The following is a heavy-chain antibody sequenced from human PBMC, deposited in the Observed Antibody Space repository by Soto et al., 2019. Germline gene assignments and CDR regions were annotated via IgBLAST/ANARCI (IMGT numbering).Heavy chain of an antibody. Sequence: ASVKVSCKAFGYTFSTYGFGWVRQVPGQGLEWMGWNSVYNGNTNYAQSFQGRITMTTDTSTSTAYMELGSLRSDDTAVYYCARVGYGSSFIDYWGQGTLVTVPQ. CDR2: NSVYNGNT. J-gene: IGHJ4*01. V-gene: IGHV1-18*01. CDR1: GYTFSTYG. CDR3: ARVGYGSSFIDY. D-gene: IGHD6-13*01.